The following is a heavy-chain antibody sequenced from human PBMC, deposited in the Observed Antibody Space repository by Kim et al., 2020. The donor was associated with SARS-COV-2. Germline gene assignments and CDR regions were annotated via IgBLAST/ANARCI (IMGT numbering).Heavy chain of an antibody. CDR3: ARGIAVAGHRGSNWFDP. CDR1: GGSFSGYY. CDR2: INHSGST. Sequence: SETLSLTCAVYGGSFSGYYWSWIRQPPGEGLEWIGEINHSGSTNYNPSLKSRVTISVDTSKNQFSLKLSSVTAADTAVYYCARGIAVAGHRGSNWFDPWGQGTLVTVSS. V-gene: IGHV4-34*01. J-gene: IGHJ5*02. D-gene: IGHD6-19*01.